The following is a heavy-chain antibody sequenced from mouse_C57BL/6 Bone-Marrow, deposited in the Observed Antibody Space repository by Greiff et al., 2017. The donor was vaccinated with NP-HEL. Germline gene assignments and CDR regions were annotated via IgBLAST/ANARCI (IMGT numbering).Heavy chain of an antibody. V-gene: IGHV14-2*01. D-gene: IGHD1-1*01. J-gene: IGHJ2*01. Sequence: VQLKESGAELVKPGASVKLSCTASGFNIKDYYMHWVKQRTEQGLEWIGRIDPEDGETKYAPKFQGKATITADTSSNTAYLQLSSLTSEVTAVYYCARDYGSSEGFFDYWGQGTTLTVSS. CDR3: ARDYGSSEGFFDY. CDR1: GFNIKDYY. CDR2: IDPEDGET.